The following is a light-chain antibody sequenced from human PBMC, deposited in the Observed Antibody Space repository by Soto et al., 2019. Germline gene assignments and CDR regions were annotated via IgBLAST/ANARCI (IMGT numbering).Light chain of an antibody. CDR3: QQYYTTLS. Sequence: DIVMTQSPDSLAVSLGESATINCKSSQSVLYNSDNKNYLAWYQQKAGQPPKLLIYWASTRDSGVPDRFSGSGSGADFTLTINNLQAEDVAVYYCQQYYTTLSFGGGDKVEIK. V-gene: IGKV4-1*01. CDR2: WAS. CDR1: QSVLYNSDNKNY. J-gene: IGKJ4*01.